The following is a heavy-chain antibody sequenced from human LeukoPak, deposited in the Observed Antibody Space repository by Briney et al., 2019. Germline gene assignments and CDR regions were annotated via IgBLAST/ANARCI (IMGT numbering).Heavy chain of an antibody. CDR3: ARHMGLGYSYGYPYFDY. V-gene: IGHV4-59*08. D-gene: IGHD5-18*01. CDR2: IYYSGST. CDR1: GGSISSYY. J-gene: IGHJ4*02. Sequence: SETLSLTCTVSGGSISSYYWSWIRQPPGKGLEWIGYIYYSGSTNYNPSLKSRITISVDTSKNQFSLKLSSVTAADTAVYYCARHMGLGYSYGYPYFDYWGQGTLVTVSS.